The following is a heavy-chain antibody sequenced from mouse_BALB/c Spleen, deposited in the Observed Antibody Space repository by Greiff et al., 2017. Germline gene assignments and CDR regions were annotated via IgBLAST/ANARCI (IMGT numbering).Heavy chain of an antibody. CDR1: GYSITSGYY. J-gene: IGHJ3*01. CDR2: ISYDGSN. CDR3: ARGITTVVGRGFAY. V-gene: IGHV3-6*02. D-gene: IGHD1-1*01. Sequence: VQLKESGPGLVKPSQSLSLTCSVTGYSITSGYYWNWIRQFPGNKLEWMGYISYDGSNNYNPSLKNRISITRDTSKNQFFLKLNSVTTEDTATYYCARGITTVVGRGFAYWGQGTLVTVSS.